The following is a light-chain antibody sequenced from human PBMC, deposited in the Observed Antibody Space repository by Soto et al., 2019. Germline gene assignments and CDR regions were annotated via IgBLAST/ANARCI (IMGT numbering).Light chain of an antibody. CDR1: SSDVGGFNY. CDR3: CSYTSSTTYV. V-gene: IGLV2-14*01. J-gene: IGLJ1*01. CDR2: DVT. Sequence: QSVLTQPASVSGSPGQSIAISCTGTSSDVGGFNYVSWYQQHPDKAPKLVIYDVTNRPSGISDRFSGSKSGNTASLTISGLQAEDEADYYCCSYTSSTTYVFGTGTKVTVL.